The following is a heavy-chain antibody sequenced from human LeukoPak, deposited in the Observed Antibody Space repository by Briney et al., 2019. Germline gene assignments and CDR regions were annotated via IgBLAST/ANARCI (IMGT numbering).Heavy chain of an antibody. Sequence: PGGSLRLSCAPSGFTFSSYAMSWVRQAPGKGLEWVSAISGSGGSTYYADSVKGRFTISRDNSKNTLYLQMNSLRAEDTAVYYCAKSRGSIVVVPAAQFDYWGQGTLVTVSS. CDR1: GFTFSSYA. J-gene: IGHJ4*02. CDR3: AKSRGSIVVVPAAQFDY. V-gene: IGHV3-23*01. D-gene: IGHD2-2*01. CDR2: ISGSGGST.